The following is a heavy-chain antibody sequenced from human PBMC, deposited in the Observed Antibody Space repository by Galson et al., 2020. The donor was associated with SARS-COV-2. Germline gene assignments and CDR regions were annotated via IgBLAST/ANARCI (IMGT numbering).Heavy chain of an antibody. J-gene: IGHJ6*02. CDR1: GYTITDLY. CDR3: ATSPAVTTVGLPPFRTQTANYYYYDGMDV. Sequence: ASVQVYCKVSGYTITDLYLHWVRQAPGNGLEWMGGFDPEDGEPIHAQKFKGRVTMTEDTSTDTAYMELSSLRSEDTAVYYCATSPAVTTVGLPPFRTQTANYYYYDGMDVWGQGTTVTVSS. V-gene: IGHV1-24*01. D-gene: IGHD4-17*01. CDR2: FDPEDGEP.